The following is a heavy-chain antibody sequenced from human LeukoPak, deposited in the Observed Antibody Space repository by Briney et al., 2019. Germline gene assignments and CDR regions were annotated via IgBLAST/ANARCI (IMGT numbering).Heavy chain of an antibody. J-gene: IGHJ4*02. CDR3: ARDQPRRGPGNHDY. Sequence: ASVKVSCKASGYTFTTYGINWVRQAPGQGLEWMGWISTYDGTTHYAQKLRDRVTMIRDTSASTVYMDLRSLRSDDTAVYYCARDQPRRGPGNHDYWGQGTLVTVSS. CDR1: GYTFTTYG. CDR2: ISTYDGTT. D-gene: IGHD1-26*01. V-gene: IGHV1-18*01.